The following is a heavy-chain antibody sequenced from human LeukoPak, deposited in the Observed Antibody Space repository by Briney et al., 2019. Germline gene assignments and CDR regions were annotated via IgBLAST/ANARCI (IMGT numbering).Heavy chain of an antibody. CDR1: GDSISGYF. CDR3: ARMFRSSWYINWFDP. J-gene: IGHJ5*02. D-gene: IGHD6-13*01. Sequence: SETLSLTCTVSGDSISGYFWGWIRQPPGKGLEWIGSIYHSGSTSYNPSLKSRLTISVDTSKNQFSLKLNFVTAADTAMYYCARMFRSSWYINWFDPWGQGTLVTVSS. CDR2: IYHSGST. V-gene: IGHV4-38-2*02.